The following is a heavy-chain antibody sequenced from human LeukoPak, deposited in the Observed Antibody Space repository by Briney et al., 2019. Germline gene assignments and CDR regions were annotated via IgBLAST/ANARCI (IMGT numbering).Heavy chain of an antibody. V-gene: IGHV4-34*01. CDR2: INHSGST. CDR1: GGSFSGYY. CDR3: ARVYPSSSWYPQKKTDSDRSAHYYYYYMDV. J-gene: IGHJ6*03. Sequence: SETLSLTCPVYGGSFSGYYWSWIRQPPGKGLEWIGEINHSGSTNYNPSLKSRVTISVDTSKNQFSLKLSSVTAADTAVYYCARVYPSSSWYPQKKTDSDRSAHYYYYYMDVWGKGTTVTVSS. D-gene: IGHD6-13*01.